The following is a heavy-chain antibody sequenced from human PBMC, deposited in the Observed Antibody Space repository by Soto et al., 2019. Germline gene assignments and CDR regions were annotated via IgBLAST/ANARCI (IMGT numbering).Heavy chain of an antibody. CDR3: ASFGVGATATLAFAS. Sequence: QVQLQESGPGLVKPSQTLSLTCTVSGGSISSGDYYWSWIRQPPGKGLEWIGYIYYSGSTYYNPSLRSRFTISVDPSQDQFSLKLSSVTAADTAVYYCASFGVGATATLAFASWGQGTLVTVSS. V-gene: IGHV4-30-4*01. D-gene: IGHD1-26*01. CDR2: IYYSGST. J-gene: IGHJ4*02. CDR1: GGSISSGDYY.